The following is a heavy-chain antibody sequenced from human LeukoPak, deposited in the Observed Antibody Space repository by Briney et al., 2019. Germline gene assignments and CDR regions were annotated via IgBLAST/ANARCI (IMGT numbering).Heavy chain of an antibody. CDR1: GYSISSGYY. D-gene: IGHD2-21*02. CDR2: IYHSGST. J-gene: IGHJ5*01. Sequence: SETLSLTCTVSGYSISSGYYWGWIRQPPGKGLEWIGSIYHSGSTYYNPSLKSRVTISVDTSKNQFSLKLSSVTAADTAVYYCARVLVTGAGPNCFDSWGQGTLVTVSS. CDR3: ARVLVTGAGPNCFDS. V-gene: IGHV4-38-2*02.